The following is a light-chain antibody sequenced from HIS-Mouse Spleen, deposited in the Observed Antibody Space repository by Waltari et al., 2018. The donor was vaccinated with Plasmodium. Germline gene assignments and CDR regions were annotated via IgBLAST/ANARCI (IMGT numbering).Light chain of an antibody. CDR3: YSTDSSGNHRV. Sequence: SYELTQPPSVSVSPGQTARLTCFGDALPKKYAYWYQQKPGYAPVLVIYEDNKRPSGMPGRFSGSSSGTMATVTISGAQVEDEADYYCYSTDSSGNHRVVGGGTKLTVL. V-gene: IGLV3-10*01. CDR1: ALPKKY. CDR2: EDN. J-gene: IGLJ3*02.